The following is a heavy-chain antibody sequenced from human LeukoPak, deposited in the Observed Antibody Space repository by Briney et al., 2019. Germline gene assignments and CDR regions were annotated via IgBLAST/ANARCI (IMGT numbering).Heavy chain of an antibody. J-gene: IGHJ4*02. CDR2: INADGTIT. CDR1: GFTLSVYW. D-gene: IGHD2-15*01. V-gene: IGHV3-74*01. Sequence: GGSLRLSCAASGFTLSVYWMHWVSQIPGQGLVWVSRINADGTITNYAESVKGRLSISRDNSSNMVYLQMSSLRAEDTAVYYCARGGSYGRYAGDYWGQGTLVTVSS. CDR3: ARGGSYGRYAGDY.